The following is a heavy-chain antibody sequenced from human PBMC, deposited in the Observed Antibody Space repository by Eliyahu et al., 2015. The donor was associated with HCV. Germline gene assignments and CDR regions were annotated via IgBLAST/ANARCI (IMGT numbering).Heavy chain of an antibody. CDR2: ISYDGSNK. CDR3: AKDWGRYGDYWNYFDY. J-gene: IGHJ4*02. D-gene: IGHD4-17*01. V-gene: IGHV3-30*18. CDR1: GFXFSSYG. Sequence: QVQLVESGGGVVQPGRXLRLSCAASGFXFSSYGMPXVRQAPGKGLEWVAVISYDGSNKYYADSVKGRFTISRDNSKNTLYLQMNSLRAEDTAVYYCAKDWGRYGDYWNYFDYWGQGTLVTVSS.